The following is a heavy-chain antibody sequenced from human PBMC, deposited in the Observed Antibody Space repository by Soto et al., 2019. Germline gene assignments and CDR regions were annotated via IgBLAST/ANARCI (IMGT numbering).Heavy chain of an antibody. J-gene: IGHJ6*02. CDR1: GYTFTSYG. Sequence: ASVKVSCKASGYTFTSYGISWVRQAPGQGLEWMGWISAYNGNTNYAQKLQGRVTMTTDTSTSTAYMELRSLRSDDTAVYYCARDQYSSSYYYYYYGMDVWGQGTTVTVSS. CDR2: ISAYNGNT. D-gene: IGHD6-13*01. V-gene: IGHV1-18*01. CDR3: ARDQYSSSYYYYYYGMDV.